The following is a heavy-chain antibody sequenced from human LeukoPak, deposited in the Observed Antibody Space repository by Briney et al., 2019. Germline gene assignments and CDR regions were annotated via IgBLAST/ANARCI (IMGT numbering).Heavy chain of an antibody. J-gene: IGHJ4*02. CDR1: GFTFSSYE. CDR3: ARVRSGCYFDY. CDR2: ISSSGSTI. V-gene: IGHV3-48*03. D-gene: IGHD6-19*01. Sequence: GGSLRLSCAASGFTFSSYEMNWVRQVPGKGLEWISYISSSGSTIYFADSVKGRFTISRDNAKNSLYLQMNSLRAEDTAVYYCARVRSGCYFDYWGQGTLVTVSS.